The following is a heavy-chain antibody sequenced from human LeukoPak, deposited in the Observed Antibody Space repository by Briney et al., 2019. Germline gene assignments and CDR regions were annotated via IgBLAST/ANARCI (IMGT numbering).Heavy chain of an antibody. Sequence: GGSLRLSCAASGLTFSSHAMRWVRQAPGKGLEYVSAIVSNGGNTYYADSVRGRFTISRDNSKDTVYLQMGSLRPEDTAVYYCARGGYYAASDIWGQGALVTVSS. V-gene: IGHV3-64*02. CDR2: IVSNGGNT. CDR3: ARGGYYAASDI. D-gene: IGHD3-3*01. J-gene: IGHJ4*02. CDR1: GLTFSSHA.